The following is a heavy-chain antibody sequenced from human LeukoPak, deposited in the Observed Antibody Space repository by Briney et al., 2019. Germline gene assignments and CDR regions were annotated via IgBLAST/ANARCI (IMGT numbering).Heavy chain of an antibody. Sequence: SETLSLTCTASGGPISSGGYYWSWIRQPPGKGLEWIGYIYHSGSTYYNPSLKSRVTISVDRSKNQFSLKLSSVTAADTAVYYCARVTNPSVGATLYYFDYWGQGTLVTVSS. J-gene: IGHJ4*02. CDR2: IYHSGST. V-gene: IGHV4-30-2*01. D-gene: IGHD1-26*01. CDR3: ARVTNPSVGATLYYFDY. CDR1: GGPISSGGYY.